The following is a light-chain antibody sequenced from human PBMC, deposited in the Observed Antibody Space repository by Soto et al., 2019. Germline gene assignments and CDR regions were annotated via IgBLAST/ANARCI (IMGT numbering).Light chain of an antibody. Sequence: IQLTQSPSSLSASVGDRVTITCRASQGISSYLAWYQQKPGKAPKLLIYAASTLQSGVPSRLRGSGAPGELTLTTSSLQPEDFETYYCQQLNNYHLTLGGGTKVDI. CDR3: QQLNNYHLT. V-gene: IGKV1-9*01. CDR2: AAS. J-gene: IGKJ4*01. CDR1: QGISSY.